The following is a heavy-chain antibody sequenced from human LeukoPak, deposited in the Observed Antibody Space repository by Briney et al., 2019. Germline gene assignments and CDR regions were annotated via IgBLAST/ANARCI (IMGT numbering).Heavy chain of an antibody. V-gene: IGHV3-64*01. CDR3: ARAFMGYYFDY. Sequence: PGGSLSLSCAASGFTFSSYAMHWVRQAPGKGPEYVSAISSNGGSTYYANSVKGRFTISRDNSKNTLYLQMGSLRAEDMAVYYCARAFMGYYFDYWGQGTLVTASS. J-gene: IGHJ4*02. CDR2: ISSNGGST. CDR1: GFTFSSYA.